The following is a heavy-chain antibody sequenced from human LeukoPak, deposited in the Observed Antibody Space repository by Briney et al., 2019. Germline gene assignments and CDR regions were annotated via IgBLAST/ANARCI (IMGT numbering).Heavy chain of an antibody. J-gene: IGHJ5*02. D-gene: IGHD2-15*01. Sequence: GGSLRLSCAASGFTFSSSAMSWVRQAPGKGLEWVAVIWYDGSNKYYADSVKGRFTISRDNSKNTLYLQMNSLRAEDTAVYYCARDRDCSGGSCYRYLNWFDPWGQGTLVTVSS. CDR2: IWYDGSNK. V-gene: IGHV3-33*08. CDR3: ARDRDCSGGSCYRYLNWFDP. CDR1: GFTFSSSA.